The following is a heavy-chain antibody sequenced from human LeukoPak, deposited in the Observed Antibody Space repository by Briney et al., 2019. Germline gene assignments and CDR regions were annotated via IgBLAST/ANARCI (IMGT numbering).Heavy chain of an antibody. CDR3: ASDNPYSGSYGVLDV. CDR1: GYTFTSYG. V-gene: IGHV1-18*01. D-gene: IGHD1-26*01. CDR2: ISAYNGNT. J-gene: IGHJ6*02. Sequence: ASVKVSCKASGYTFTSYGISWVRQAPGQGLEWMGWISAYNGNTNYAQKPQGRVTMTTDTSTSTAYMELRSLRSDDTAVYYCASDNPYSGSYGVLDVWGQGTTVTVSS.